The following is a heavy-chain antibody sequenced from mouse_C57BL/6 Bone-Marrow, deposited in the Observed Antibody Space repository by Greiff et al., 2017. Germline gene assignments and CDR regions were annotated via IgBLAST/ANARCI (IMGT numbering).Heavy chain of an antibody. CDR1: GYTFTSYW. CDR3: ARSYGSSYIDY. D-gene: IGHD1-1*01. J-gene: IGHJ2*01. V-gene: IGHV1-52*01. Sequence: VQLQQPGAELVRPGSSVKLSCKASGYTFTSYWMHWVQQRPIQGLEWIGNIHPSDSETHYNQKFKDKATLTVDKSSSTAYMQLSSLTSEDSAVYYCARSYGSSYIDYWGQGTTLTVSS. CDR2: IHPSDSET.